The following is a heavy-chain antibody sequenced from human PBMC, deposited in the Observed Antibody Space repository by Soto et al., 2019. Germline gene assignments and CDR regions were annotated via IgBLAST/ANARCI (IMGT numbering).Heavy chain of an antibody. V-gene: IGHV3-48*03. J-gene: IGHJ4*02. Sequence: LRLSCEASGFSFSSFAMNWVRQAPGRGLEWVSYISDDGASVYYADSLKGRFTISRDNAKNSLSLQMNNLRAEDTAVYYCARENSVQAWLHHFDHWGLGTLVTVSS. CDR2: ISDDGASV. CDR1: GFSFSSFA. CDR3: ARENSVQAWLHHFDH. D-gene: IGHD5-18*01.